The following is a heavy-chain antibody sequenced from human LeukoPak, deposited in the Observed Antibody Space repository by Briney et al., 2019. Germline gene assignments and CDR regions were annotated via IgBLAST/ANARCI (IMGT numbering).Heavy chain of an antibody. CDR3: ARGEYQLPQQ. V-gene: IGHV3-7*01. Sequence: GGSLRLSCAASRFTFSSYWMSWVRQAPGKGLEWVANIKQDGSEKYYVDSVKGRFTISGDNAKNSLFLQMNSLRAEDTAVYYCARGEYQLPQQWGQGTLVTVSS. CDR2: IKQDGSEK. CDR1: RFTFSSYW. D-gene: IGHD2-2*01. J-gene: IGHJ4*02.